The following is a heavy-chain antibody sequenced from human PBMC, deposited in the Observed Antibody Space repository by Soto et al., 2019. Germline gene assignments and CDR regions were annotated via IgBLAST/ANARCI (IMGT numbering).Heavy chain of an antibody. V-gene: IGHV3-30-3*01. J-gene: IGHJ6*02. CDR1: GFTFSSYA. Sequence: QVQLVESGGGVVQPGRSLRLSCAASGFTFSSYAMHWVRQAPGKGLEWVAVISYDGSNKYYADSVKGRFTISRDNSKNTLYLQMNSLRAEDTAVYYCAGEGVYCSGGSCYYYGMDVWGQGTTVTVSS. D-gene: IGHD2-15*01. CDR3: AGEGVYCSGGSCYYYGMDV. CDR2: ISYDGSNK.